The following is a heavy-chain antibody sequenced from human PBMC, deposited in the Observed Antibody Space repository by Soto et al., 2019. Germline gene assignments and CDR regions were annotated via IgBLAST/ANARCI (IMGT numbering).Heavy chain of an antibody. Sequence: QVQLVESGAEVKKPGASVKVSCKASGYTFTSYYMHWVRQAPGQGLEWMGIINPSGGSTSYAQKFQGRVTMTRDTSTSTVYMELSSLRSEDTAVYYCARGCSGGSCYSPLSDYWGQGTLVTVSS. CDR3: ARGCSGGSCYSPLSDY. D-gene: IGHD2-15*01. CDR2: INPSGGST. J-gene: IGHJ4*02. CDR1: GYTFTSYY. V-gene: IGHV1-46*01.